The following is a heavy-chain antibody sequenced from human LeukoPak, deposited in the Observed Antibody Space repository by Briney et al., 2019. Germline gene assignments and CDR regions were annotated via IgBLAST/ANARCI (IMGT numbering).Heavy chain of an antibody. V-gene: IGHV3-9*01. CDR1: GFTFDDYA. Sequence: GRSLRLSCAASGFTFDDYAMHWVRQAPGKGLEWVSGISWNSGSIGYADSVKGRFTISRDNAKNSLYLQMNSLRAEDTAVYYCARDQDAFDIWGQGTMVTVSS. CDR2: ISWNSGSI. CDR3: ARDQDAFDI. J-gene: IGHJ3*02.